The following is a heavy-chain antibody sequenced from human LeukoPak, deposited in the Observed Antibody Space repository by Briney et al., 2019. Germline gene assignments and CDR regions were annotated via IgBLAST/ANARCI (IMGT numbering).Heavy chain of an antibody. CDR2: ISMTGGST. V-gene: IGHV3-23*01. CDR3: ARDLEIVAAGWYFDL. D-gene: IGHD6-13*01. J-gene: IGHJ2*01. CDR1: GFIFSSYA. Sequence: PGGSLRLSCAASGFIFSSYAMTWVRQAPGKGLEWVSSISMTGGSTYYADSVKGRFTISRDNSKNTLLLQMKDLRAEDTAAYYCARDLEIVAAGWYFDLWGRGTLVIVSS.